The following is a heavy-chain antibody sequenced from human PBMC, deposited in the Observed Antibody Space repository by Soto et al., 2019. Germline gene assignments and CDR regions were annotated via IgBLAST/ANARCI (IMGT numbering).Heavy chain of an antibody. V-gene: IGHV1-18*01. D-gene: IGHD6-13*01. CDR3: ARASAYSTPWSFDN. Sequence: QVQLVQSGAEVKKPGASVRVSCKASGYTFSRYGISWVRQAPGQGLEWMGWISGFNGNTKESEKFQGRVTLTTDTAANTAQMELRGLRSDDTAVYYCARASAYSTPWSFDNWGQGTLVTVSS. J-gene: IGHJ4*02. CDR2: ISGFNGNT. CDR1: GYTFSRYG.